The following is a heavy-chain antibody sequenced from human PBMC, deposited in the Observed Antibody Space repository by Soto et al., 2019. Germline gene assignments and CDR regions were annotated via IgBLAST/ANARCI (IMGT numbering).Heavy chain of an antibody. V-gene: IGHV3-23*01. Sequence: EVQLLEPGGALVQPGGSLKLSVAAIGFTFSTYAMRWARQPPGKGREWVSAISGSVDSTYYADSVKGRFTISRDNSKNTLYLQMNSLRAEDTAVYYCARRGSGSYYDYWGQGTLVTVSS. CDR3: ARRGSGSYYDY. CDR1: GFTFSTYA. J-gene: IGHJ4*02. D-gene: IGHD1-26*01. CDR2: ISGSVDST.